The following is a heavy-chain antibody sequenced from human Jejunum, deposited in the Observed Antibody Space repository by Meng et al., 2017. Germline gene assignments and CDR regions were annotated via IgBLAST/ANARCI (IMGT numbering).Heavy chain of an antibody. CDR3: ARSRDYAHDY. V-gene: IGHV1-18*01. CDR1: GYPFTTNG. CDR2: ISAYSGNT. J-gene: IGHJ4*02. Sequence: VRLVPSGGEVKNPGASVKVSSKASGYPFTTNGITWVRQAPGQGLEWMGWISAYSGNTNYAQKVKGRVTLTTDTSTTTAYMELRSLRSDDTAVYYCARSRDYAHDYWGQGTLVTVSS. D-gene: IGHD4-17*01.